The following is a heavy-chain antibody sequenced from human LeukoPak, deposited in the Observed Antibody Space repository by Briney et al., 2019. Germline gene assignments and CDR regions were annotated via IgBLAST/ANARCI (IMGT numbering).Heavy chain of an antibody. J-gene: IGHJ5*02. D-gene: IGHD3-10*01. CDR2: ISGSGGST. Sequence: GGSLRLSCAASGFTFSSYARSWVRQAPGKGLEWVSAISGSGGSTYYADSVKGRFTISRDNSKNTLYLQMNSLRAEDTAVYYCAKDYDYGSGSYSWFDPWGQGTLVAVSS. CDR1: GFTFSSYA. CDR3: AKDYDYGSGSYSWFDP. V-gene: IGHV3-23*01.